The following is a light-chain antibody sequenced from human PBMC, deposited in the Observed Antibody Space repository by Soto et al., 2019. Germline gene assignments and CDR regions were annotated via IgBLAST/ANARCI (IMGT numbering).Light chain of an antibody. J-gene: IGKJ1*01. CDR1: QNISPW. Sequence: DIHMTQSPSTLSASVGDRVTITCRASQNISPWLAWYQHEPGKAPRLLIYDASSLETVGPSRFSGSGCGIEFTLTISSLLFFYFDSYYREQHTYSTRSFGEVTKV. CDR2: DAS. V-gene: IGKV1-5*01. CDR3: EQHTYSTRS.